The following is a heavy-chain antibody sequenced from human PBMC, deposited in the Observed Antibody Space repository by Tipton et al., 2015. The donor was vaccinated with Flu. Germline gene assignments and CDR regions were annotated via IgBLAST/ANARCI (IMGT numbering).Heavy chain of an antibody. CDR2: IYYSGST. Sequence: LRLSCTASGFTFGDYAMSWIRQPPGKGLEWIGYIYYSGSTNYNPSLKSRVTISVDTSKNQFSLKLSSVTAADTAVYYCARSGIVGATYYYYYMDVWGKGTTVTVSS. V-gene: IGHV4-59*01. CDR1: GFTFGDYA. CDR3: ARSGIVGATYYYYYMDV. J-gene: IGHJ6*03. D-gene: IGHD1-26*01.